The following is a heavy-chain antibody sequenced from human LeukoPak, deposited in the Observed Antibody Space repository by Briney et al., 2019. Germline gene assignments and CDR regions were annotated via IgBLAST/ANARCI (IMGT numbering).Heavy chain of an antibody. D-gene: IGHD3-9*01. V-gene: IGHV4-38-2*01. CDR2: IYHSGTT. J-gene: IGHJ4*02. CDR1: GYSISNSYY. CDR3: ARGFLRYFDWHKGFDY. Sequence: PSETLSLTCAVSGYSISNSYYWGWIRQPPGKGLEWIGSIYHSGTTYYNPSLKSRVTISVDTSKNQFSLKLTSVTAADTAVYSCARGFLRYFDWHKGFDYWGQGTLVTVSS.